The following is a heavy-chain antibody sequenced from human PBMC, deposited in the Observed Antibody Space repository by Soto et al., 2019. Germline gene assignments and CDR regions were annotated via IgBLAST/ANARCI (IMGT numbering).Heavy chain of an antibody. CDR1: GGTFSSYA. CDR2: IIPIFGTA. D-gene: IGHD3-16*02. Sequence: SVKVSCKASGGTFSSYAISWVRQAPGQGLEWMGGIIPIFGTANYAQKFQGRVTITADESTSTAYMELSSLGSEDTAVSYCARERGDYVWGSYRSGHYFDYWGQGTLVTVSS. CDR3: ARERGDYVWGSYRSGHYFDY. V-gene: IGHV1-69*13. J-gene: IGHJ4*02.